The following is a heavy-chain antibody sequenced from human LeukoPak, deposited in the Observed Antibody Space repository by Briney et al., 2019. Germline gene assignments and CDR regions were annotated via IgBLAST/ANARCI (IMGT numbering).Heavy chain of an antibody. CDR2: IYSGGST. D-gene: IGHD3-22*01. CDR1: GFTVSSNY. Sequence: GGSLRLSCAASGFTVSSNYMNWVRQAPGKGLEWVSVIYSGGSTYYAGSVKGRFTISRDHSKNTLYLQMNSLRAADTAVYYCARAAYYDSHFDYWGQGTLVTVSS. CDR3: ARAAYYDSHFDY. V-gene: IGHV3-66*01. J-gene: IGHJ4*02.